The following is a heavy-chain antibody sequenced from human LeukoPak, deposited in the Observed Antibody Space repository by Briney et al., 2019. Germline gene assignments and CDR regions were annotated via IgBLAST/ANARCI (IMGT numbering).Heavy chain of an antibody. CDR1: GFSFYNAW. CDR2: IKRDGSVQ. V-gene: IGHV3-7*01. CDR3: TRLQIAVAGPNWFDP. Sequence: GGSLRLSCATSGFSFYNAWMNWVRQAPGKGLEWVANIKRDGSVQFYMDSLKGRFSVSRDNAKNSLYLQMNGLRVEDTAVYYCTRLQIAVAGPNWFDPWGQGTLVTVSS. J-gene: IGHJ5*02. D-gene: IGHD6-19*01.